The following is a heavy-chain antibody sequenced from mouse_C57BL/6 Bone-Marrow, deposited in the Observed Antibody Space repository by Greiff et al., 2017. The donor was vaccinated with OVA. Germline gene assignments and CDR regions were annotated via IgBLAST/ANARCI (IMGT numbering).Heavy chain of an antibody. V-gene: IGHV1-19*01. D-gene: IGHD1-1*01. Sequence: VQLQQSGPVLVKPGASVKMSCKASGYTFTDYYMNWVKQSHGKSLEWIGVINPYNGGTSYNQKFKGKATLTVDKSSSTAYMELNSLTSEDSAVYYCARRGITTVVAPFDYWGQGTTLTVSS. CDR2: INPYNGGT. J-gene: IGHJ2*01. CDR1: GYTFTDYY. CDR3: ARRGITTVVAPFDY.